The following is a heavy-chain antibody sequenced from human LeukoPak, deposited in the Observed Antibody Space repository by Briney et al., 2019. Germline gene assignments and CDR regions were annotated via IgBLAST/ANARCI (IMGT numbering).Heavy chain of an antibody. D-gene: IGHD6-13*01. CDR3: ARGFDSSKVGY. V-gene: IGHV4-4*02. J-gene: IGHJ4*02. CDR1: GGSISSGNW. CDR2: IYHSGST. Sequence: PSETLSLTCAVSGGSISSGNWWSWVRQPPGKGLEWIGQIYHSGSTHYNPSLKSRVIISVDTSKNQFSLNLSSVTAADTAVYYCARGFDSSKVGYWGQGTLVTVSS.